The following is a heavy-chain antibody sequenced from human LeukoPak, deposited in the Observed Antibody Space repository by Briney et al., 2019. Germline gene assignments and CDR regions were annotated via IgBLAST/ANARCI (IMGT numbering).Heavy chain of an antibody. Sequence: SVKVSCKASGTTFSSYSISWVRQAPGQGLEWMGGIIPLFGTPHYAQKFQGKVTITADDSTNTVYMELSSLRSQDTATYYCATIAKGYRGYEDNDYWGQGTLVTVSS. V-gene: IGHV1-69*01. CDR1: GTTFSSYS. CDR3: ATIAKGYRGYEDNDY. CDR2: IIPLFGTP. D-gene: IGHD5-12*01. J-gene: IGHJ4*02.